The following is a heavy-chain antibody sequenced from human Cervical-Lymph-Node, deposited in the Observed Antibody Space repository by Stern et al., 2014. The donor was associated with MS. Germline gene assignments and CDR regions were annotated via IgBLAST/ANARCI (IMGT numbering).Heavy chain of an antibody. J-gene: IGHJ4*02. Sequence: QVQLQESGPGLVKPSQTLSLTCTVSGGSVSTYNYYWTWIRQPAGKGLEXIGRIYASGNTNYNPSLKGRVTLSLDTSRNQFSLKLTSVTAADTAVYYCATSGGRRGDFRDYWGQGTLVTVSS. D-gene: IGHD4-17*01. V-gene: IGHV4-61*02. CDR1: GGSVSTYNYY. CDR2: IYASGNT. CDR3: ATSGGRRGDFRDY.